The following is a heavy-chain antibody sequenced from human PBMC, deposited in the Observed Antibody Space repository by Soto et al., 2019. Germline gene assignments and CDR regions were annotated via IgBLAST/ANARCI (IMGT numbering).Heavy chain of an antibody. CDR1: GYTFTGYY. Sequence: ASVKVSCKSSGYTFTGYYMHWVRQAPGQGLEWMGWINPNSGGTNYAQKFQGWVTMTRDTSISTAYMELSRLRSDDTAVYYCARDCSGGSCYSLDYWGPGTLVTVSS. V-gene: IGHV1-2*04. D-gene: IGHD2-15*01. CDR3: ARDCSGGSCYSLDY. J-gene: IGHJ4*02. CDR2: INPNSGGT.